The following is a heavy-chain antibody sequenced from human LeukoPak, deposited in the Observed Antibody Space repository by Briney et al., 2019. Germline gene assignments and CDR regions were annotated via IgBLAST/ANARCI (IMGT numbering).Heavy chain of an antibody. Sequence: GGSLRLSCAASGFTFSSYSMNWVRQAPGKGLEWVSYISSSSSTIYYADSVKGRLTISRDNAKNSLYLQMNSLRAEDTAVYYCASLQDYYYYGMDVWGQGTTVTVSS. J-gene: IGHJ6*02. CDR1: GFTFSSYS. CDR2: ISSSSSTI. V-gene: IGHV3-48*04. CDR3: ASLQDYYYYGMDV.